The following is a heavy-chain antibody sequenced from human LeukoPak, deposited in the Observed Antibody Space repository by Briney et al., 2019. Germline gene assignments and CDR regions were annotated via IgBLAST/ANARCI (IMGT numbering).Heavy chain of an antibody. J-gene: IGHJ4*02. D-gene: IGHD6-19*01. CDR2: ISSSSSYT. Sequence: PGGSLRLSCAASGFTFSDYYMSWIRQAPGKGLEWVSYISSSSSYTNYADSVKGRFTISRDNAKNSLYLQMNSLRAEDTAVYYCARGHIAVAFNFDYWGQGTLVTVSS. CDR1: GFTFSDYY. CDR3: ARGHIAVAFNFDY. V-gene: IGHV3-11*05.